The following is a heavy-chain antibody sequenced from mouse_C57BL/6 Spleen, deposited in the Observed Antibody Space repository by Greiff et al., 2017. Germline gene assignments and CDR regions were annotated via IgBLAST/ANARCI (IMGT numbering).Heavy chain of an antibody. Sequence: QVQLQQPGAELVRPGSSVKLSCKASGYTFTSYWMHWVKQRPIQGLEWIGNIDPSDSGTHYNQKFKDKATLTVDKSSSTAYMQLSSLTSEDSAVYYCARYLYYDWPYFDYWGQGTTLTVAA. CDR3: ARYLYYDWPYFDY. J-gene: IGHJ2*01. CDR2: IDPSDSGT. CDR1: GYTFTSYW. D-gene: IGHD2-4*01. V-gene: IGHV1-52*01.